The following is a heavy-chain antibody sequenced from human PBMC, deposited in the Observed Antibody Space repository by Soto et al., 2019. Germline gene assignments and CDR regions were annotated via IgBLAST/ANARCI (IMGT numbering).Heavy chain of an antibody. V-gene: IGHV3-30*03. CDR1: GFAFSSYG. J-gene: IGHJ6*02. Sequence: GGSLRLSCAASGFAFSSYGMHWVRQAPGKGLEWVAVISYDGSDKYYADSVKGRFTISRDNSKNTLYLQMNSLGPEDTAVYYCAIAYDFWSGDRMWDMDVWGQGTTVTVSS. D-gene: IGHD3-3*01. CDR3: AIAYDFWSGDRMWDMDV. CDR2: ISYDGSDK.